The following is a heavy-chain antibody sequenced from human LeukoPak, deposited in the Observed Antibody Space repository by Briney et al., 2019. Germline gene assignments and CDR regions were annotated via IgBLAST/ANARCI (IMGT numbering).Heavy chain of an antibody. V-gene: IGHV3-23*01. CDR2: ITSRGEST. Sequence: GGSLRLSCAASGFTFSIYAMSWVRQAPGKGLEWVSSITSRGESTWYVDSVKGRFTITRDNSEDTLYLQMHSLRAEDTAVYYCARDRPNYYGSDGHYYRRDGDYWGRGTLVSVSS. CDR1: GFTFSIYA. D-gene: IGHD3-22*01. CDR3: ARDRPNYYGSDGHYYRRDGDY. J-gene: IGHJ4*02.